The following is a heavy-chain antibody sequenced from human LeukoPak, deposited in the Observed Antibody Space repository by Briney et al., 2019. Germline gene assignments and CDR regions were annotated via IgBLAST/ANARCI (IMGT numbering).Heavy chain of an antibody. Sequence: GGSLRLSCAASGFTFDDYAMHWVRQAPGKGLEWVSGISWNSGSIGYADSVKGRFTISRDNAKNSLSLQMNSLRAEDTAVYYCARCIVGTTGLDYWGQGTLVTVSS. CDR3: ARCIVGTTGLDY. D-gene: IGHD1-26*01. V-gene: IGHV3-9*01. CDR2: ISWNSGSI. J-gene: IGHJ4*02. CDR1: GFTFDDYA.